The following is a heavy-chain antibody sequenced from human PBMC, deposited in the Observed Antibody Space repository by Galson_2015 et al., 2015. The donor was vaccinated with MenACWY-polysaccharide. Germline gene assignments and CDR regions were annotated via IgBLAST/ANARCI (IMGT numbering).Heavy chain of an antibody. CDR2: IYWDDDK. D-gene: IGHD1-1*01. V-gene: IGHV2-5*02. Sequence: PALVKPTQTLTLTCTFTGFTLSTSGVGVGWLRQPPGKALEWLALIYWDDDKRYRPSLKSRLTITKDTSKNQVVLTMTNMDPVDTATYYCAHRLQGRWFDPWGQGTLVTVSS. J-gene: IGHJ5*02. CDR3: AHRLQGRWFDP. CDR1: GFTLSTSGVG.